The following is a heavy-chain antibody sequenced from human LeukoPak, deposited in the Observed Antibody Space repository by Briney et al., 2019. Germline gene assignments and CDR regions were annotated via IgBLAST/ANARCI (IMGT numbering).Heavy chain of an antibody. CDR2: IYYSGST. V-gene: IGHV4-59*01. Sequence: SETLSLTCTVSGGSISSYYWSWIRQPPGKGLEWIGYIYYSGSTNYNPSLKSRVTISVDTSKNQFSLKLSSVTAADTAVYYCARHTELGGYDYWGQGTLVTVSS. D-gene: IGHD3-22*01. CDR1: GGSISSYY. CDR3: ARHTELGGYDY. J-gene: IGHJ4*02.